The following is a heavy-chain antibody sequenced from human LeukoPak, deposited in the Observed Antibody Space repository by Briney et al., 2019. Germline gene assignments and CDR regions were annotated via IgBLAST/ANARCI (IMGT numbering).Heavy chain of an antibody. J-gene: IGHJ5*02. CDR2: ISSSSSTI. D-gene: IGHD6-6*01. CDR3: ARGGVAARLRWFDP. V-gene: IGHV3-48*01. Sequence: PGGSLRLSCAASGFTFSSSAMTWVRQAPGKGLEWVSYISSSSSTIYYADSVKGRFTISRDNAKNSLYLEMNSLGAEDTAVYYCARGGVAARLRWFDPWGQGTLVTVSS. CDR1: GFTFSSSA.